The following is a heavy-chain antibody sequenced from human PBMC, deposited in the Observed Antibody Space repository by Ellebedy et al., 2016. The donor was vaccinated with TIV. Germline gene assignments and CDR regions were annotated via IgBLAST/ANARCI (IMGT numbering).Heavy chain of an antibody. CDR2: ISDTSI. CDR3: ARGGGCFGDSCYYADF. J-gene: IGHJ4*02. V-gene: IGHV3-69-1*01. CDR1: GFTFSTYP. Sequence: GESLKISCAASGFTFSTYPMNWVRQAPGKGLERVSFISDTSIYYADAVEGRFTISRDNAKNSLYLQMNSLRAEDTAVYYCARGGGCFGDSCYYADFWGQGTLVTVSS. D-gene: IGHD2-21*01.